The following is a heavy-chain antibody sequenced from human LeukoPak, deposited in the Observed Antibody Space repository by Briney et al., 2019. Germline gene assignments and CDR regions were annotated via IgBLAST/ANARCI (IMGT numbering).Heavy chain of an antibody. CDR1: GFTFSSYA. D-gene: IGHD2-15*01. V-gene: IGHV3-23*01. CDR3: AKDISYCSGGSCYPLIQFDY. J-gene: IGHJ4*02. CDR2: ISGSSGST. Sequence: GGSLRLSCAASGFTFSSYAMSWVRQAPGKGLEWVSTISGSSGSTYYADSVKGRFTISRDNSKNTLYLQMNSLRAEDTAVYYCAKDISYCSGGSCYPLIQFDYWGQGTLVTVSS.